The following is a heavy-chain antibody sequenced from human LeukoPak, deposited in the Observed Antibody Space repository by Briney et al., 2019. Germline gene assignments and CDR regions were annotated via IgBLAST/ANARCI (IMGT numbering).Heavy chain of an antibody. Sequence: SETLSLTCTVSGGSISSGSYYWSWIRQPAGKGLEWIGRIYTSGSTNYNPSLKSRFTISVGTSKNQFSLKLSSVTAADTAVYYCARDNGAFDIWGQGTMVTVSS. V-gene: IGHV4-61*02. CDR2: IYTSGST. CDR3: ARDNGAFDI. J-gene: IGHJ3*02. D-gene: IGHD2-8*01. CDR1: GGSISSGSYY.